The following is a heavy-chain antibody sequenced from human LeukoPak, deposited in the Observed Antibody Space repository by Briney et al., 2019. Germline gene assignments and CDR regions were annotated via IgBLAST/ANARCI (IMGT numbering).Heavy chain of an antibody. CDR3: VRHISTNTGYFDS. CDR2: VYYDGTS. D-gene: IGHD5-24*01. Sequence: SETLSLTCTVSGGSISSHSYYWGWIRQPPGKGLEWIGSVYYDGTSYSNPSLKSRVAVFVDTSRDQFSLDLSFVTAADTALYYCVRHISTNTGYFDSCGQGTLVSVSS. J-gene: IGHJ4*02. CDR1: GGSISSHSYY. V-gene: IGHV4-39*01.